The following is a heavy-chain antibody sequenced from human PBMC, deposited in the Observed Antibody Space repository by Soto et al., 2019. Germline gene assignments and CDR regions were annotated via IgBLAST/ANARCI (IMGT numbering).Heavy chain of an antibody. J-gene: IGHJ6*02. CDR2: ISSSGSTI. D-gene: IGHD3-3*01. Sequence: GGSLRLSCAASGFTFSSYEMNWVRQAPGKGLEWVSYISSSGSTIYYADSVKGRFTISRDNAKNSLYLQMNSLRAEDTAVYYCARDSYSPAEYYDFWSGPVKTRYGMDVWGQGTTVTVSS. CDR3: ARDSYSPAEYYDFWSGPVKTRYGMDV. CDR1: GFTFSSYE. V-gene: IGHV3-48*03.